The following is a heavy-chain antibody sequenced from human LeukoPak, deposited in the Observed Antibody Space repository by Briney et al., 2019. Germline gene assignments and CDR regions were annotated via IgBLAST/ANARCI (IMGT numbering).Heavy chain of an antibody. Sequence: SVKVSCKASGGTFSSYAISWVRQAPGRGLEWMGRIIPIFGTANYAQKFQGRVTITTDESTSTAYMELSSLRSEDTAVYYCARRGGGGYSYGHDAFDIWGQGTMVTVSS. D-gene: IGHD5-18*01. V-gene: IGHV1-69*05. CDR3: ARRGGGGYSYGHDAFDI. J-gene: IGHJ3*02. CDR1: GGTFSSYA. CDR2: IIPIFGTA.